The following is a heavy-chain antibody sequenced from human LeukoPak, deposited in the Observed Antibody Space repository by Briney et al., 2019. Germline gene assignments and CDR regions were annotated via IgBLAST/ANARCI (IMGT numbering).Heavy chain of an antibody. CDR1: GYTFTGYY. V-gene: IGHV1-69*04. CDR2: IIPILGIA. Sequence: GASVKVSCKASGYTFTGYYMHWVRQAPGQGLEWMGRIIPILGIANYAQKFQGRVTITADKSTSTAYMELSSLRSEDTAVYYCARDQGELPEDYWGQGTLVTVSS. D-gene: IGHD1-26*01. CDR3: ARDQGELPEDY. J-gene: IGHJ4*02.